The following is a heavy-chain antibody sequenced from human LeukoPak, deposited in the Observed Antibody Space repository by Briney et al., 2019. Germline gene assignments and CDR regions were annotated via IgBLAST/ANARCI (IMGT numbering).Heavy chain of an antibody. D-gene: IGHD3-10*01. J-gene: IGHJ4*02. CDR2: INHSGST. CDR1: GGSFSGYY. V-gene: IGHV4-34*01. CDR3: ARGVISPYFSVFDY. Sequence: TSETLSLTCAVYGGSFSGYYWSWIRQPPGKGLEWIGEINHSGSTNYNPSLKSRVTISVDTSKNQFSLKLSSVTAADTAVYYCARGVISPYFSVFDYWGQGTLVTVSS.